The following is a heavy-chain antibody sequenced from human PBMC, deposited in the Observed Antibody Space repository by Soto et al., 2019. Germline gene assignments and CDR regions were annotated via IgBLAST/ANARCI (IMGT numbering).Heavy chain of an antibody. CDR2: ISRSGSIT. V-gene: IGHV3-48*03. J-gene: IGHJ4*02. CDR1: GFLFNNYD. CDR3: ARESEGLTSNFDY. Sequence: PGGSLRLSCAASGFLFNNYDMNWVRQAPGKGLEWVSYISRSGSITYYADSLKGRFTVSRDNAENSLYLEMNSLRAEDTAVYYCARESEGLTSNFDYWGQGTLVTVSS.